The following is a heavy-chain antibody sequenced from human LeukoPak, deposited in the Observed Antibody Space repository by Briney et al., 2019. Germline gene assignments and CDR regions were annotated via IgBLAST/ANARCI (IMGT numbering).Heavy chain of an antibody. CDR3: ARDLVVRGVTADAFDI. Sequence: GGSLRLSCAASGFIFNNYAMSWVRQAPGEGLEWVSAINGGGDDTRYADSVKGRFTISRDNSKNTLYLQMNSLRAEDTAVYYCARDLVVRGVTADAFDIWGQGTVVTVSS. J-gene: IGHJ3*02. D-gene: IGHD3-10*01. V-gene: IGHV3-23*01. CDR2: INGGGDDT. CDR1: GFIFNNYA.